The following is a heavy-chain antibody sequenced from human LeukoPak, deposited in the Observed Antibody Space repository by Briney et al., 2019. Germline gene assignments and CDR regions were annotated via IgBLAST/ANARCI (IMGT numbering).Heavy chain of an antibody. J-gene: IGHJ4*02. CDR1: GGSFSGYF. CDR2: INHSGSA. D-gene: IGHD4-11*01. Sequence: SETLSLTCAVYGGSFSGYFWSWIRQPPGKGLEWIGEINHSGSANYNPSLKSRVTISVDRSKNQFSLKLSSVTAADTAVYYCARDTGPVTTAGFDYWGQGTLVTVSS. CDR3: ARDTGPVTTAGFDY. V-gene: IGHV4-34*01.